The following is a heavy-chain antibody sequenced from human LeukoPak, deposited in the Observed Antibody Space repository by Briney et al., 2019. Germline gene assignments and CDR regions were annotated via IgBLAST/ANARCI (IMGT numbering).Heavy chain of an antibody. Sequence: GGSLRLSCAASGFTFSSYWMSWVRQAPGKGLEWVANIKQDGSEKYYVDSVKGRFTISRDNAKNSLYLQMNSLRAEDTAVYYCARDSYYDSSGHGGFDYWGQGTLVTVSS. V-gene: IGHV3-7*01. CDR2: IKQDGSEK. CDR1: GFTFSSYW. J-gene: IGHJ4*02. D-gene: IGHD3-22*01. CDR3: ARDSYYDSSGHGGFDY.